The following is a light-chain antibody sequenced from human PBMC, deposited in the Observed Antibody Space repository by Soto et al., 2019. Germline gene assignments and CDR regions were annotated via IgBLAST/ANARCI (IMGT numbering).Light chain of an antibody. CDR1: QSISTC. J-gene: IGKJ1*01. CDR2: KAS. V-gene: IGKV1-5*03. CDR3: QQYNSYSPT. Sequence: FQMTQSASTRSTSVGEAVTVTGGASQSISTCLAWYQHKPGKAPKLLIHKASSLQSGVPSRFSGSGSGTDFTLTISSLHPDDFATYYCQQYNSYSPTFGQGTKVDIK.